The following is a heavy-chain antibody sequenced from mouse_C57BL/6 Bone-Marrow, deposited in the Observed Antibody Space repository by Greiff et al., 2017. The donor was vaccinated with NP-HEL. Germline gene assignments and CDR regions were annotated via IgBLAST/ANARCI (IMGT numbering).Heavy chain of an antibody. CDR2: IDPSDSYT. Sequence: QVQLQQSGAELVRPGPSVKLSCKASGYTFTSYWMHWVKQRPGQGLEWIGVIDPSDSYTNYNQKFKGKATLTVDTSSSTAYMQLSSLTSEDSAVYYCASSPYDGYDVWYYAMDYWGQGTSVTVSS. CDR1: GYTFTSYW. CDR3: ASSPYDGYDVWYYAMDY. J-gene: IGHJ4*01. V-gene: IGHV1-59*01. D-gene: IGHD2-3*01.